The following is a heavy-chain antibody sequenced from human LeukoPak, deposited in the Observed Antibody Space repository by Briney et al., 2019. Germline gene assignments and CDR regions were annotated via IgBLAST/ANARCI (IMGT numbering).Heavy chain of an antibody. CDR1: GFTFSNFL. Sequence: GGSLRLSCAASGFTFSNFLMTWVRQAPGKGLEWVSVIYSGGSTYYADSVKGRFTISRDNSKNTLYLQMNSLRAEDTAVYYCARSSGYSYGYAFDYWGQGTLVTVSS. CDR2: IYSGGST. CDR3: ARSSGYSYGYAFDY. D-gene: IGHD5-18*01. V-gene: IGHV3-53*01. J-gene: IGHJ4*02.